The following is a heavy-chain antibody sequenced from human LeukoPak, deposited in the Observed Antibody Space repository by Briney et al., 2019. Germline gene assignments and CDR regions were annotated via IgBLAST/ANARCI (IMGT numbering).Heavy chain of an antibody. CDR3: ARTRRRNYYDSSGYYCFDY. CDR1: GGSISSYY. D-gene: IGHD3-22*01. Sequence: SETLSLTCTVSGGSISSYYWSWIRQPAGKGLEWIGRIYTSGSTNYNPSLKSRVTISVDTSKNQFSLKLSSVTAADTAVYYCARTRRRNYYDSSGYYCFDYWGQGTLVTVSS. CDR2: IYTSGST. J-gene: IGHJ4*02. V-gene: IGHV4-4*07.